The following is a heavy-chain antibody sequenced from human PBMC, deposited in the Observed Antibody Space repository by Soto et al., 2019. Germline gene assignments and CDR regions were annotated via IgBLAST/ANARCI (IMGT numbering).Heavy chain of an antibody. J-gene: IGHJ4*02. CDR2: VYNSGST. D-gene: IGHD2-21*01. Sequence: TSETLSLTCTVSGGSISRNSWTWIRQPPGKGLEWIWYVYNSGSTNYNPSLKSRVTISEDTSKSQFSLKVNSMTAADTAVYYCGISCCEAEAGNPHDNWAQGFLVPVSA. CDR1: GGSISRNS. V-gene: IGHV4-59*01. CDR3: GISCCEAEAGNPHDN.